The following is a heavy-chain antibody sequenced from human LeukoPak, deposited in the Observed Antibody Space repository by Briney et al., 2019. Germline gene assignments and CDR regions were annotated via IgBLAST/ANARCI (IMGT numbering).Heavy chain of an antibody. D-gene: IGHD2-2*01. V-gene: IGHV1-69*02. CDR2: IIPILGIA. CDR3: ARAGPGEYCSSTSCPHDAFDI. J-gene: IGHJ3*02. CDR1: GGTFSSYT. Sequence: SVKVSCKASGGTFSSYTISLVRQAPGQGLGWMGRIIPILGIANYAQKFQGRVTITADKSTSTAYMELSSLRSEDTAVYYCARAGPGEYCSSTSCPHDAFDIWGQGTMVTVSS.